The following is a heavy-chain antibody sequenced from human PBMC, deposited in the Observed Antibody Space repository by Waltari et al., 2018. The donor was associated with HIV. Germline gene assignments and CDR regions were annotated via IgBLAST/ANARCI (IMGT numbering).Heavy chain of an antibody. V-gene: IGHV3-9*01. J-gene: IGHJ1*01. CDR3: AKGLYYYDRILQH. CDR2: ISWNSGSI. Sequence: EVQLVESGGGLVQPGRSLRLSCAASGLTFDDYAMHWVRQAPGKGLEWVSGISWNSGSIGYADSVKGRFTISRDNAKNSLYLQMNSLRAEDTALYYCAKGLYYYDRILQHWGQGTLVTVSS. D-gene: IGHD3-22*01. CDR1: GLTFDDYA.